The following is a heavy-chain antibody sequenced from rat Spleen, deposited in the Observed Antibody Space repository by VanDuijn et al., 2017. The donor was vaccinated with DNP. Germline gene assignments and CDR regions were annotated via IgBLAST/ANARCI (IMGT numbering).Heavy chain of an antibody. CDR2: INKDSSII. CDR1: GFNFNDYW. J-gene: IGHJ1*01. Sequence: EVKLVESGGGLVQPGRSLKLSCAASGFNFNDYWMGWVRQAPARGLEWIGEINKDSSIINYAPSLKDKFTISRDNAQNTLYLQMSKLGSDDTAIYYCARHNNYWYFDFWGPGTMVTVSS. D-gene: IGHD1-10*01. CDR3: ARHNNYWYFDF. V-gene: IGHV4-2*01.